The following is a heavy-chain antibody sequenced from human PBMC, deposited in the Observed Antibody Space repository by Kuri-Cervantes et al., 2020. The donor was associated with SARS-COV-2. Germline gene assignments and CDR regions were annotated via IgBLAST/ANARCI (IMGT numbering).Heavy chain of an antibody. Sequence: GGSLRLSCTASGFTFGDYAMSWVRQAPGKGLEWVGRIKSKTDGGTTDYAAPVKGRFTISRDDSKNTLYLQMNSLKTEDTAVYYCTTDLKPWRADYWGQGTLVTVSS. CDR1: GFTFGDYA. J-gene: IGHJ4*02. CDR2: IKSKTDGGTT. V-gene: IGHV3-15*01. CDR3: TTDLKPWRADY. D-gene: IGHD3-3*01.